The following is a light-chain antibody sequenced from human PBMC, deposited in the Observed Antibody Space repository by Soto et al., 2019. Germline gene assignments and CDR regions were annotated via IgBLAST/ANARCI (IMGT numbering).Light chain of an antibody. CDR3: QKRSNWLT. J-gene: IGKJ4*01. CDR1: QSVSSY. V-gene: IGKV3-11*01. Sequence: EIVLTQSPATLSLSPGERATLSCRASQSVSSYLAWYQQKPGQAPRLLIYDASNRATGIPARFSGSGSGTDFTLTISSLEPEAFAVYYCQKRSNWLTFGGGTKVEIK. CDR2: DAS.